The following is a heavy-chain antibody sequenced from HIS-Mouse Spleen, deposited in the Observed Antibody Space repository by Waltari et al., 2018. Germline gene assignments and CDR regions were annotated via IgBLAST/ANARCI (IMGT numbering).Heavy chain of an antibody. CDR3: ARGSPAEDAFDI. V-gene: IGHV4-39*07. Sequence: QLQLQESGPGLVKPSETLSLTCTVSGGSIRSSSYYWGWIRQPPGKGLEWIGSIYYSGSTYYNPSLKSRVTISVDTSKNQFSLKLSSVTAADTAVYYCARGSPAEDAFDIWGQGTMVTVSS. CDR1: GGSIRSSSYY. J-gene: IGHJ3*02. CDR2: IYYSGST.